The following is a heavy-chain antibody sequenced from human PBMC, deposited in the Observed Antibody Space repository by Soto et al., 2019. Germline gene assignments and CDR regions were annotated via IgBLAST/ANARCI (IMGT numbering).Heavy chain of an antibody. CDR1: GFTFSNAW. CDR3: AGSGYYFDY. CDR2: IKSKTDGGTT. J-gene: IGHJ4*02. D-gene: IGHD3-22*01. Sequence: GGSLRLSCAASGFTFSNAWMSWVRQAPGKGLEWVGHIKSKTDGGTTDYAAPVKGRFTISRDDSKNTLYLQMNSLKTEDTAVYYCAGSGYYFDYWGQGTLVTVSS. V-gene: IGHV3-15*01.